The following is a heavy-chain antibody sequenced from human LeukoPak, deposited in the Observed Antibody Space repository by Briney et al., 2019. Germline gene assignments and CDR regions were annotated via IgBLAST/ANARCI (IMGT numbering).Heavy chain of an antibody. CDR3: AKDQGYFDY. CDR1: GFTFRDYW. Sequence: GGSLRLSCAASGFTFRDYWMHWVRQAPEKGLMWVSHIDSDATSTYYTDSVKGRFTISRDNSKNTLYLQMNSLRAEDTAVYYCAKDQGYFDYWGQGTLVTVSS. J-gene: IGHJ4*02. CDR2: IDSDATST. V-gene: IGHV3-74*01.